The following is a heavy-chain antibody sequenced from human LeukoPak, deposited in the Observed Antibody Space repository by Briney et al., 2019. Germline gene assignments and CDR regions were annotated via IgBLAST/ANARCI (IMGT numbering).Heavy chain of an antibody. V-gene: IGHV3-74*01. CDR3: ARLYGTYPGWFDP. CDR1: GFTFSVYW. D-gene: IGHD4-17*01. Sequence: GGSLRLSCAASGFTFSVYWMHWVRQAPGKGLEWVSRIRCDGSSTTYADSVKGRFTISRDNAKNTLYLQMNSLRAEDTAVYYCARLYGTYPGWFDPWGQGTLVTVSS. J-gene: IGHJ5*02. CDR2: IRCDGSST.